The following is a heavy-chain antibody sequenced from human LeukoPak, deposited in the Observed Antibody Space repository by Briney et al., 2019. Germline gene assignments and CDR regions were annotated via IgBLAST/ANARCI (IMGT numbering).Heavy chain of an antibody. V-gene: IGHV3-23*01. CDR3: AKDGKTRNWNYFQAKPVY. D-gene: IGHD1-7*01. J-gene: IGHJ4*02. CDR1: GFTFSRYW. CDR2: ISGSGGGT. Sequence: GGSLRLSCAASGFTFSRYWMHWVRQVPGKGLEWVSGISGSGGGTYYADSVKGRFSISRDISKNTLYLQMNSLRAEDTAIYYCAKDGKTRNWNYFQAKPVYWGQGTLVTVSS.